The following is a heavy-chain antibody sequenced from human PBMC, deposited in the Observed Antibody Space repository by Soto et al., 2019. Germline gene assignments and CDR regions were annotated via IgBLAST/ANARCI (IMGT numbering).Heavy chain of an antibody. Sequence: QITLKESGPTLVKPTQTLTLTCTFSGLSLSTSGEAVGWIRQPPGKALDWLALIYWDDDKRYNPTLKTRLTITKDTSKNQVVLTLTNMDPVDTATNYCAHYVSTSPAGWFAPWGQGILVPVSS. V-gene: IGHV2-5*02. CDR3: AHYVSTSPAGWFAP. J-gene: IGHJ5*02. D-gene: IGHD3-10*02. CDR1: GLSLSTSGEA. CDR2: IYWDDDK.